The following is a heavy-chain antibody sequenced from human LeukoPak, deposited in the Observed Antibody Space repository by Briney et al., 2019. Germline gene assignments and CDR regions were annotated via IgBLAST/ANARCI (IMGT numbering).Heavy chain of an antibody. CDR1: GFTFSSYS. V-gene: IGHV3-21*01. Sequence: GGSLRLTCAASGFTFSSYSMNWVRQAPGKGLEWVSSISSSSSYIYYADSVKGRFTISRDNAKNSLYLQMNSLRAEDTAVYYCAGDRVGGRGIVVVPAAIGYWGQGTLVTVSS. CDR2: ISSSSSYI. CDR3: AGDRVGGRGIVVVPAAIGY. D-gene: IGHD2-2*01. J-gene: IGHJ4*02.